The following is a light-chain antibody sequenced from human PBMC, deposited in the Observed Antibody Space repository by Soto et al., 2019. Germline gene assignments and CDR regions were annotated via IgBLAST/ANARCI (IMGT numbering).Light chain of an antibody. Sequence: QSVLTQPPSASGSPGQSVTISCTGTSSDVGGYNFVSWYQHHPGKAPKLMIYEVSKRPSGVPDRLSGSKSANTASLTVSGLQSEDEAAYYCSSYAGSSNYVFGTGTKLTVL. CDR2: EVS. J-gene: IGLJ1*01. CDR1: SSDVGGYNF. V-gene: IGLV2-8*01. CDR3: SSYAGSSNYV.